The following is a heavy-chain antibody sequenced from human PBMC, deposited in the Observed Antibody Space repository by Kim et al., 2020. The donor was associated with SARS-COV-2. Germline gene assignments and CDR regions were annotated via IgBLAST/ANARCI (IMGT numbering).Heavy chain of an antibody. V-gene: IGHV4-34*01. CDR3: ARAYSSRRAYSRGGSWDV. CDR1: GGSFSGYY. D-gene: IGHD6-13*01. J-gene: IGHJ6*02. Sequence: SETLSLTCAVYGGSFSGYYWSWIRQPPGKGLEWIGEINHSGSTNYNPSLKSRVTISVDTSKNQFSLKLSSVTAADTAVYYCARAYSSRRAYSRGGSWDVWGQGPRSPSP. CDR2: INHSGST.